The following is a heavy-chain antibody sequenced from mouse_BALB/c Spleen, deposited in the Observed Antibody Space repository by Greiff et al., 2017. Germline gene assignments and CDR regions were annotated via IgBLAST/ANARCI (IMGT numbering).Heavy chain of an antibody. CDR3: AREDYGWFAY. J-gene: IGHJ3*01. V-gene: IGHV1-69*02. CDR1: GYTFTSYW. D-gene: IGHD1-1*01. CDR2: IDPSDSET. Sequence: QVQLQQPGAELVKPGAPVKLSCKASGYTFTSYWMNWVKQRPGRGLEWIGRIDPSDSETHSNQKFKDKATLTVDKSSSTAYIQLSSLTSEDSAVYYCAREDYGWFAYWGQGTLVTVSA.